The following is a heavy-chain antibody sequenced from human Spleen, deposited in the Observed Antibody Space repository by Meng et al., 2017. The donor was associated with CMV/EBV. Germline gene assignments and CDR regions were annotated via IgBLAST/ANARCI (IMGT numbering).Heavy chain of an antibody. CDR3: ARGSYSSSWFD. J-gene: IGHJ4*02. Sequence: CSVSGDSISTTIYYWAWVRQPPGKGLEWIGSIYYTGSAYYKPSLKSRVSISVDTSKNQFSLNLRSVTAADTAVYYCARGSYSSSWFDWGQGTLVTVSS. D-gene: IGHD6-13*01. CDR1: GDSISTTIYY. V-gene: IGHV4-39*01. CDR2: IYYTGSA.